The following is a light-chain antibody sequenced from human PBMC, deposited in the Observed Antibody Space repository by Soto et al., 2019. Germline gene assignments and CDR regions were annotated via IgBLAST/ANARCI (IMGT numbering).Light chain of an antibody. Sequence: QSAPTQPASVSGCPGQSITISCTGTSSDVGSYNLVSWYQQHPGKAPKLIIYEVAERPSGVSNRFSGSKFGNTASLTISGLLPEDEADYYCCSYGGSSALPYVFGTGTKVTVL. CDR3: CSYGGSSALPYV. J-gene: IGLJ1*01. V-gene: IGLV2-23*02. CDR1: SSDVGSYNL. CDR2: EVA.